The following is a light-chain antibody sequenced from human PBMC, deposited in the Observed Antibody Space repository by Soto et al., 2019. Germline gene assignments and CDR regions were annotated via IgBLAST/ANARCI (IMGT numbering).Light chain of an antibody. V-gene: IGKV1-12*01. CDR3: QEANTFPLT. CDR1: EDISNW. Sequence: DNQMTQSPSSVSASVGDRVTITCRASEDISNWLAWYQQKPGKAPELLIYGAYILQSGVPSRFSGSGSGTDFTLTISSLQPEDFATYYCQEANTFPLTFGGGTKVEIK. J-gene: IGKJ4*01. CDR2: GAY.